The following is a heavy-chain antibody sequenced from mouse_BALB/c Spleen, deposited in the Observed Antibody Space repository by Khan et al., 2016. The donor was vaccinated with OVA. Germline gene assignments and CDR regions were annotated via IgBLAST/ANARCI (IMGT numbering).Heavy chain of an antibody. Sequence: QVQLKESGAELARPGASVKMSCKASGYTFTSHTMRWVKQRPGRDLEWIGYINPRSGYTNYNQKFNDEATLTADKSSSTAYMQLSSLTSEDSAVYYCARRTTEYAMDYWGQGTSVTVSS. J-gene: IGHJ4*01. V-gene: IGHV1-4*01. CDR2: INPRSGYT. CDR1: GYTFTSHT. D-gene: IGHD2-14*01. CDR3: ARRTTEYAMDY.